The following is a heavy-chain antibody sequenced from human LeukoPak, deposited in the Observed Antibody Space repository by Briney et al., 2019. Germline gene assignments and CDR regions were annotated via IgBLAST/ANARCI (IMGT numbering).Heavy chain of an antibody. Sequence: PGGSLRLSCAAAGLTFDSYDMYWVRQSPGKGPEWVSYISASGISIKYADSVKGRFTISRDNAKNLVYLQMDSLRAEDTAVYYCVPPAAGLHRTISTEYFQHWRQGTPVIVSS. J-gene: IGHJ1*01. CDR2: ISASGISI. V-gene: IGHV3-48*03. CDR1: GLTFDSYD. CDR3: VPPAAGLHRTISTEYFQH. D-gene: IGHD6-13*01.